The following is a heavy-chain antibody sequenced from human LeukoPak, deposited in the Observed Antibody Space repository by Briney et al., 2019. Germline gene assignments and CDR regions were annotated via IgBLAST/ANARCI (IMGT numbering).Heavy chain of an antibody. CDR3: AREELTGTTGYYMDV. CDR2: ISGSGGST. CDR1: GFTFSSYS. J-gene: IGHJ6*03. Sequence: GGSLRLSCAASGFTFSSYSMNWVRQAPGKGLEWVSAISGSGGSTYYADSVRGRFTISRDNSKNTLYLQMNSLRAEDTAVYYCAREELTGTTGYYMDVWGKGTTVTVSS. D-gene: IGHD1-7*01. V-gene: IGHV3-23*01.